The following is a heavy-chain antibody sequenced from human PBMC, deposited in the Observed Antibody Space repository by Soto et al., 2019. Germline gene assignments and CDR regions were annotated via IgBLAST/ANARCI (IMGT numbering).Heavy chain of an antibody. CDR1: GFTFNSYA. J-gene: IGHJ1*01. CDR2: TSSNGGST. D-gene: IGHD3-10*01. CDR3: VKGAITMVRGVIASAEYFHH. Sequence: GGSLRLSCSASGFTFNSYAMHWVRQAPGKGLEYVSATSSNGGSTYYGDSVKGRFTISRDNSKNTLYLQMSSLRAEDTAVYYCVKGAITMVRGVIASAEYFHHWGQGTLVTVSS. V-gene: IGHV3-64D*06.